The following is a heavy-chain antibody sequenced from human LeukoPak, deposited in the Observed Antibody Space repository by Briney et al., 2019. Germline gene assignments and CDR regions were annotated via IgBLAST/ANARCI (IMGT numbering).Heavy chain of an antibody. J-gene: IGHJ4*02. Sequence: GGSLRLSCAASGFTFSSYAMNWVRQAPGKGLEWVSAISGSGGNTYYADSVKGRFTISRDNSKNTLYLQMNSLRAEDTAIYYCAKGVLPTGFDYWGQGTLVTVSS. V-gene: IGHV3-23*01. CDR1: GFTFSSYA. D-gene: IGHD3-10*01. CDR2: ISGSGGNT. CDR3: AKGVLPTGFDY.